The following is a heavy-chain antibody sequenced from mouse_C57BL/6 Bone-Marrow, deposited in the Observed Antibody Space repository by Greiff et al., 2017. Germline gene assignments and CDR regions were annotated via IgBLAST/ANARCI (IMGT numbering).Heavy chain of an antibody. CDR1: GYSFPGYY. V-gene: IGHV1-42*01. CDR3: ARDPYGYFDV. J-gene: IGHJ1*03. Sequence: VQLQQSGPELVKPGASVKISCKASGYSFPGYYMNWVKQSPEKSLEWIGEIYPSNGGTTYNPKFKAMATLTVDKSSSTAYMQLRSLTSEDSAFYYCARDPYGYFDVWGTGTSVTVSS. CDR2: IYPSNGGT.